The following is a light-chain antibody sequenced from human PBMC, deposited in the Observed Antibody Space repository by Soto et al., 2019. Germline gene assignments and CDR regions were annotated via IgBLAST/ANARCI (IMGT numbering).Light chain of an antibody. Sequence: EIVLTQSPGTLSLSPGERGTLSCRASQSVSSSYLAWYQQKHGQAPRLLMYGTSSRATGTPDRFSGSGSGTDFALTISSLEPEDVAVYYCQQYGRSPRTFGQGTKVEVK. CDR3: QQYGRSPRT. CDR1: QSVSSSY. V-gene: IGKV3-20*01. J-gene: IGKJ1*01. CDR2: GTS.